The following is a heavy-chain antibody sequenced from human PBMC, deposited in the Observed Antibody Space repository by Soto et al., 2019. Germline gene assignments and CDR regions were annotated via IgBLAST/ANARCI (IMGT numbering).Heavy chain of an antibody. V-gene: IGHV1-69*13. CDR2: IIPLFGTT. D-gene: IGHD6-13*01. Sequence: SVKVSCQASGGTFSSYTIAWVRQAPGQGREWMGEIIPLFGTTNYVEKFQGCLTITADASTSTAYMELSSLRSEDTGMDYCARDSIAAAGTDYCGQGTLVTVSS. CDR1: GGTFSSYT. CDR3: ARDSIAAAGTDY. J-gene: IGHJ4*02.